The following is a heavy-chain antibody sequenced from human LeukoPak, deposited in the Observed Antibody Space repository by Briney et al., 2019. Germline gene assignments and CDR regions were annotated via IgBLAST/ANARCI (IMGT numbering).Heavy chain of an antibody. Sequence: GGSLRLSCVASGFNFSDDYMGWIRQAPGKGLEWISHISSSGSAMYYADSVKGRFTISRDNAKNSLYLHMNSLRAEDTAIYYCARDREYGDCAFDIWGQGTMVTVSS. D-gene: IGHD4-17*01. V-gene: IGHV3-11*01. CDR3: ARDREYGDCAFDI. CDR1: GFNFSDDY. CDR2: ISSSGSAM. J-gene: IGHJ3*02.